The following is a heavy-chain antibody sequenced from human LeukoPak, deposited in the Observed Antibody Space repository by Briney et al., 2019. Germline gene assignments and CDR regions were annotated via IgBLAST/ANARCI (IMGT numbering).Heavy chain of an antibody. Sequence: GGSLRFSCGASGFTFTNYWMHWVRHAPGKGRVWVSRINGDGSNTNYADSVKGRFTISRDNTKNTLYLQMNSLRADDTAVYYCARELPFDYWGQGTLVTVSS. CDR2: INGDGSNT. J-gene: IGHJ4*02. CDR3: ARELPFDY. V-gene: IGHV3-74*01. CDR1: GFTFTNYW. D-gene: IGHD2-15*01.